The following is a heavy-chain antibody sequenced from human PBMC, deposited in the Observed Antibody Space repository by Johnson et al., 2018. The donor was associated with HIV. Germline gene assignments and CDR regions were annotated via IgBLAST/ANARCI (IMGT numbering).Heavy chain of an antibody. V-gene: IGHV3-9*01. CDR2: ISWNSGSI. J-gene: IGHJ3*02. CDR1: GFTFSSYW. Sequence: EVQLVESGGGVVQPGGSLRLSCAASGFTFSSYWMSWVRQAPGKGLEWVSGISWNSGSIGYADSVKGRFTISRDNAKNSLYLRMNSLRAEDTALYYCAKDTGAYYYDSSGYWDAFDIWGQGTMVTVSS. D-gene: IGHD3-22*01. CDR3: AKDTGAYYYDSSGYWDAFDI.